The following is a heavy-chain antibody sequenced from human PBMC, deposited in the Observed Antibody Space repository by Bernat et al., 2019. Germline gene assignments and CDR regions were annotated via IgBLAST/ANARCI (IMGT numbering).Heavy chain of an antibody. Sequence: EVQLVQSGAEVKKPGESLKISCKGSGYDFTSYWIGRVRQMPGKGLEWMGIIYPGDSDARYSPSFQGQDTITADKSSSTAYLHRSSLKASDTAMYYCARAPHYDMLSGYNEYYFDYWGQGTLVTVSS. V-gene: IGHV5-51*01. CDR1: GYDFTSYW. CDR3: ARAPHYDMLSGYNEYYFDY. CDR2: IYPGDSDA. D-gene: IGHD3-9*01. J-gene: IGHJ4*02.